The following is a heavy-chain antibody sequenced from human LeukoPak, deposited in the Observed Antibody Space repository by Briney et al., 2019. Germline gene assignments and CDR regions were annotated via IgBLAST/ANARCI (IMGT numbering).Heavy chain of an antibody. CDR1: GFTFSSYG. J-gene: IGHJ4*02. Sequence: GGSLRLSCAASGFTFSSYGMHWVRQAPGKGLEWVAFIRYDGSNKYYADSAKGRFTISRDNSKNTLYLQMNCLRAEDTAVYYCAKGLMGATPYYFDYWGQGTLVTVSS. D-gene: IGHD1-26*01. V-gene: IGHV3-30*02. CDR2: IRYDGSNK. CDR3: AKGLMGATPYYFDY.